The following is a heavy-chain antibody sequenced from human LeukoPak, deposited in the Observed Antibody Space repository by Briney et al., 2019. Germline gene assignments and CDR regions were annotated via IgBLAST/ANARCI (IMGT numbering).Heavy chain of an antibody. CDR1: GYTFTGYY. V-gene: IGHV1-2*02. D-gene: IGHD6-19*01. Sequence: ASVKVSCKASGYTFTGYYMHWVRQAPGQGLEWMGWINPNSGGTNYAQKFQGRVTMTRDTSISTAYMELSRLRSNDTAVYYCARDPPTYSSGWMSDFDYWGQGTLVTVSS. J-gene: IGHJ4*02. CDR2: INPNSGGT. CDR3: ARDPPTYSSGWMSDFDY.